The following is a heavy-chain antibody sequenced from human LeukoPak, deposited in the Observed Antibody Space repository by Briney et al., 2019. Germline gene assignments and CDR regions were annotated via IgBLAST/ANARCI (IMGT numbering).Heavy chain of an antibody. CDR1: GFTFSNYN. CDR3: ARDGEGYYDSSGYPVEAFDI. CDR2: ITRDSIYT. D-gene: IGHD3-22*01. V-gene: IGHV3-21*01. Sequence: GGSLRLSCAASGFTFSNYNMNWVRQTPGKGLEWVSSITRDSIYTFHADSVKGRFTISRDNAKNSLYLQMNSLRAEDTAVYYCARDGEGYYDSSGYPVEAFDIWGQGTMVTVFS. J-gene: IGHJ3*02.